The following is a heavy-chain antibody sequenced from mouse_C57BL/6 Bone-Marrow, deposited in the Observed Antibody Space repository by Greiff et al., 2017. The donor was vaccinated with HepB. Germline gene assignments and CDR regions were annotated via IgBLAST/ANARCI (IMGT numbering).Heavy chain of an antibody. CDR3: ARDGYYASWFAY. CDR1: GFTFSSYA. V-gene: IGHV5-4*01. CDR2: ISDGGSYT. D-gene: IGHD2-3*01. J-gene: IGHJ3*01. Sequence: DVQLVEPGGGLVKPGGSLKLSCAASGFTFSSYAMSWVRQTPEKRLEWVATISDGGSYTDYPDNVKGRFTISRDNARNKQYLQMSHLKAEDTAMYYCARDGYYASWFAYWGQGTLVTVSA.